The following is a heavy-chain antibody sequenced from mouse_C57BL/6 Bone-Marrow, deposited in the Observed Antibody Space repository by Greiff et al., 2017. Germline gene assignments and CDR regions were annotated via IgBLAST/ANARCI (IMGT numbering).Heavy chain of an antibody. V-gene: IGHV1-64*01. D-gene: IGHD2-2*01. CDR2: IHPNSGST. Sequence: VQLQESGAELVKPGASVKLSCKASGYTFTSYWMHWVKQRPGQGLEWIGMIHPNSGSTNYNEKFKSKATLTVDKSSSTAYMQLSSLTSEDSAVYYCARGATMVTTGPAYWGQVTLVTVSA. J-gene: IGHJ3*01. CDR3: ARGATMVTTGPAY. CDR1: GYTFTSYW.